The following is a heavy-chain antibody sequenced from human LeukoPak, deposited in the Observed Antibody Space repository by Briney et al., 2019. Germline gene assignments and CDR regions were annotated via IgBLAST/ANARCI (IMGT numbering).Heavy chain of an antibody. J-gene: IGHJ4*02. D-gene: IGHD3-16*01. V-gene: IGHV1-69*04. CDR1: GYTFSSLA. CDR3: AVLKGGVTMINLFDS. Sequence: SVKVSCKPYGYTFSSLAISWVRQAPGQGLEWMGRIIPILDMSNYAQKFQGRVTNTADKATATAYMELSSLTSEDTAVYYCAVLKGGVTMINLFDSWGQGTLVTVSS. CDR2: IIPILDMS.